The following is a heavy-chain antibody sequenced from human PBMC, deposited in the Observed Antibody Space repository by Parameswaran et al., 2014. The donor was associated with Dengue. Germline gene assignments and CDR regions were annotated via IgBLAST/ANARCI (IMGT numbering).Heavy chain of an antibody. CDR2: INHSGST. V-gene: IGHV4-34*01. D-gene: IGHD6-19*01. CDR3: ARRAGYSSGWPYYYGMDV. Sequence: VRQMPGKGLEWIGEINHSGSTNYNPSLKSRVTISVDTSKNQFSLKLSSVTAADTAVYYCARRAGYSSGWPYYYGMDVWGQGDHGHRLL. J-gene: IGHJ6*02.